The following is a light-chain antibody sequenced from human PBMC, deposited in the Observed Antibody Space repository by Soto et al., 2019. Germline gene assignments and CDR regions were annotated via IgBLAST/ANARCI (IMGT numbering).Light chain of an antibody. CDR2: DAS. CDR1: QDISNY. V-gene: IGKV1-33*01. J-gene: IGKJ4*01. Sequence: DIQLTQSLFSVSASVPLMAPITCQASQDISNYLKWHQQKPGKAPKALIHDASNLATGVSSRFSGSRSGTDFTFTINSPQPEDIGTYYSQQYENPPTFGGGTKVDIK. CDR3: QQYENPPT.